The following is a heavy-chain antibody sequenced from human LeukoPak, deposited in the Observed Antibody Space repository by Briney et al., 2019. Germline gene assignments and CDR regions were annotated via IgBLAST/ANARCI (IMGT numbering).Heavy chain of an antibody. CDR1: GGSFSGYY. CDR3: ARDLKTEYSGYPNWFDP. D-gene: IGHD5-12*01. J-gene: IGHJ5*02. CDR2: INHSGST. Sequence: SETLSLTCAVYGGSFSGYYWSWIRQPPGKGLEWIGEINHSGSTNYNPSLKSRVTISVDTSKNQFSLKLSSVTAADTAVYYCARDLKTEYSGYPNWFDPWGQGTLVTVSS. V-gene: IGHV4-34*01.